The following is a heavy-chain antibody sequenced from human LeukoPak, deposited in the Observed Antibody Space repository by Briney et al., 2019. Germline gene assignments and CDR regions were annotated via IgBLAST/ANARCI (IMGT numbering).Heavy chain of an antibody. V-gene: IGHV4-34*01. Sequence: PSETLSLTCAVYGGSFSGYYWSWIRQPPGKGLDWIGEINHSGSTNYNPSLKSRVTISVDTSKNQFSLKLSSVTAADTAVYYCARGRGDGYNWNYWGQGTLVTVSS. D-gene: IGHD5-24*01. CDR1: GGSFSGYY. J-gene: IGHJ4*02. CDR3: ARGRGDGYNWNY. CDR2: INHSGST.